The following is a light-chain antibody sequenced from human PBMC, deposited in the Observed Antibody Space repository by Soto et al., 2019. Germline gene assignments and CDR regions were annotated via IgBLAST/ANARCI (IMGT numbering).Light chain of an antibody. CDR3: SSYKSSSILV. V-gene: IGLV2-14*01. Sequence: GVSNRFSGSKSGNTASLTISGLQAEDEGDYYCSSYKSSSILVFGGGTQLTVL. J-gene: IGLJ3*02.